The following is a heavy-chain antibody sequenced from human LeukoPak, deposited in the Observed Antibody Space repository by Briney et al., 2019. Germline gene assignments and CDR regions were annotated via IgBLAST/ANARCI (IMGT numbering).Heavy chain of an antibody. V-gene: IGHV1-58*02. Sequence: TSVKVSCKASGFTFSSSAMQWVRQDRGQRLEWIGRIVVGSGHTNYAQSFQERVTITRDMSTSTAYMELSSLRSEDTAVYYCAAAPKGYCSSNSCRGDYIDYWGQGTLVTVSS. J-gene: IGHJ4*02. CDR2: IVVGSGHT. CDR1: GFTFSSSA. CDR3: AAAPKGYCSSNSCRGDYIDY. D-gene: IGHD2-2*01.